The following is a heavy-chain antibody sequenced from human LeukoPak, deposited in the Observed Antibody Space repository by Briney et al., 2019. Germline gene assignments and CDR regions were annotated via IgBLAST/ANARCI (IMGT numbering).Heavy chain of an antibody. CDR3: ARDGVGYYDSSGYYYFQH. J-gene: IGHJ1*01. CDR1: GYTLTGYY. Sequence: GASVKVSCKASGYTLTGYYMHWVRQAPRQGLEWVGWINPNSGGTNYAQKFQDRVTMTRDTSISTAYMELRRLISDDTAVDYCARDGVGYYDSSGYYYFQHWGQGTLVTVSS. CDR2: INPNSGGT. D-gene: IGHD3-22*01. V-gene: IGHV1-2*02.